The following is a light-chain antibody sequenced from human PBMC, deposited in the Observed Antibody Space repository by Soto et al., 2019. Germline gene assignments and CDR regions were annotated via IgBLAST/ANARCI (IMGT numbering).Light chain of an antibody. J-gene: IGKJ1*01. Sequence: AIQMTQSPSSLSASVGDRVTITCRASQGVRSDLGWYQQKPGQAPELLIYAASILQSGVPSRFSGRGSGTEFTLTIDSLQTEDFATYFCLQDYSYPRTFGQGTKVDIK. CDR1: QGVRSD. CDR2: AAS. V-gene: IGKV1-6*01. CDR3: LQDYSYPRT.